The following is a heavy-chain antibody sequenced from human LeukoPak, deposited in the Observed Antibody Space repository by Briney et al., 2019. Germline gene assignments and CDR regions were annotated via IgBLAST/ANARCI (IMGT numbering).Heavy chain of an antibody. D-gene: IGHD3-9*01. CDR1: GFTFSDYY. Sequence: GGSLRLSCAASGFTFSDYYMSWIRQAPGKGLEWVSYISSRSNTIYYADSVKGRFTISRDNAKNSLYLHINSLRSEDTAVYYCPRWGRTYNILTGYSYWGQGTLVTVSS. CDR3: PRWGRTYNILTGYSY. V-gene: IGHV3-11*01. CDR2: ISSRSNTI. J-gene: IGHJ4*02.